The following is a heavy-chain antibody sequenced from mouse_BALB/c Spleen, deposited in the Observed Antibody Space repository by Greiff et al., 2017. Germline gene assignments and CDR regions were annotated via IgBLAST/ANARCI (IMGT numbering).Heavy chain of an antibody. CDR2: ISSGGSYT. CDR3: TRDEYGNPYYYAMDY. CDR1: GFTFSSYT. D-gene: IGHD2-10*02. V-gene: IGHV5-6-4*01. J-gene: IGHJ4*01. Sequence: DVKLVESGGGLVKPGGSLKLSCAASGFTFSSYTMSWVRQTPEKRLEWVATISSGGSYTYYPDSVKGRFTISRDNAKNTLYLQMSSLKSEDTAMYYCTRDEYGNPYYYAMDYWGQGTSVTVSS.